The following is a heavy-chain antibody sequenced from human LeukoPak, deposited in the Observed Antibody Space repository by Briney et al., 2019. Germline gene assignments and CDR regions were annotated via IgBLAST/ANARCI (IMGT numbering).Heavy chain of an antibody. CDR1: GASISSYY. V-gene: IGHV4-59*01. D-gene: IGHD3-3*01. CDR3: ARYYDFWSGYYFDY. Sequence: SETLSLTCTVSGASISSYYWSWIRQPPGKGMEWIGYIYYSGSTNYNPSLKSRVTISVDTSKNQSSLKLSSVTAADTAVYYCARYYDFWSGYYFDYWGQGTLVTVSS. J-gene: IGHJ4*02. CDR2: IYYSGST.